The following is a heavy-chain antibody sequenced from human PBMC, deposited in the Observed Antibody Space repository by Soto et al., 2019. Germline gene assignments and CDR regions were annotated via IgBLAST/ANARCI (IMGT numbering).Heavy chain of an antibody. J-gene: IGHJ4*02. V-gene: IGHV5-51*01. Sequence: GESLKISCKGSGYSFTSYWIGWVRQMPGKGLEWMGIIYPGDSDTRYSPSFQGQVTISADKSISTAYLQWSSLKASDTAMYYCARLYSGTAMGYYFDYWGQGTLVTVSS. CDR1: GYSFTSYW. D-gene: IGHD2-21*02. CDR2: IYPGDSDT. CDR3: ARLYSGTAMGYYFDY.